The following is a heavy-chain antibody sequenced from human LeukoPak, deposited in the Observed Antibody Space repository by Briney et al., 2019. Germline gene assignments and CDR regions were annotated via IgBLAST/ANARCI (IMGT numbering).Heavy chain of an antibody. J-gene: IGHJ4*02. Sequence: GASVKVSCKASGYTFTRYYMHWVRQAPGQGLEWMGRINPNSGGTNYAQKFQGRVTMTRDTSISTAYMELSRLRSDDTAVYYCARRSPNSHFDYWGQGTLVTVSS. D-gene: IGHD4-23*01. V-gene: IGHV1-2*06. CDR2: INPNSGGT. CDR3: ARRSPNSHFDY. CDR1: GYTFTRYY.